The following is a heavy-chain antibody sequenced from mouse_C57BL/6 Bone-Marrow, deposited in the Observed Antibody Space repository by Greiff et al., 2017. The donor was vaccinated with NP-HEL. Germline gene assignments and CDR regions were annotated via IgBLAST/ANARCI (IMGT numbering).Heavy chain of an antibody. CDR2: IWPGGGT. Sequence: VKLMESGPGLVAPSQSLSITCTVSGFSLTSYAISWVRQPPGKGLEWLGVIWPGGGTNYNSALNSRLSISKDNSKSQVFLKMNSLQTDDTARYYCARIEVGYYYGSSYYFDYWGQGTTLTVSS. D-gene: IGHD1-1*01. CDR1: GFSLTSYA. J-gene: IGHJ2*01. CDR3: ARIEVGYYYGSSYYFDY. V-gene: IGHV2-9-1*01.